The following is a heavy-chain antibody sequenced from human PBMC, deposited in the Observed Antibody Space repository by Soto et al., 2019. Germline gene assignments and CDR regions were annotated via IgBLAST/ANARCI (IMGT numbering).Heavy chain of an antibody. V-gene: IGHV4-4*02. D-gene: IGHD6-6*01. CDR2: IYHSGST. CDR3: ARERQELEHPVRFDP. Sequence: SETLSLTCAVSGGSISSSNWWSWVRQPPGKGLEWIGEIYHSGSTNYNPSLKSRVTISVDKSKNQFSLKLSSVTAADTAVYYCARERQELEHPVRFDPWGQGTLVTVSS. J-gene: IGHJ5*02. CDR1: GGSISSSNW.